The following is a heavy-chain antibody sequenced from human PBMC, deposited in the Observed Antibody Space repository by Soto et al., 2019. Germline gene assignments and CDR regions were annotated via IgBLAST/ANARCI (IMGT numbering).Heavy chain of an antibody. D-gene: IGHD3-3*01. Sequence: VASVKVSCKASGYTFTGYYMHWVRQAPGQGLEWMGWINPNSGGTNYAQKFQGRVTMTRDTSISTAYMELSRLRPDDTAVYYCARASSYDFWSGYPSYYYGMDVWGQGTTVTVSS. CDR2: INPNSGGT. V-gene: IGHV1-2*02. J-gene: IGHJ6*02. CDR3: ARASSYDFWSGYPSYYYGMDV. CDR1: GYTFTGYY.